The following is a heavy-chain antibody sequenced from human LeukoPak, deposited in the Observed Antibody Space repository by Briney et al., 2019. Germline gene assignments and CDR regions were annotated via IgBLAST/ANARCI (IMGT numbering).Heavy chain of an antibody. D-gene: IGHD6-13*01. CDR3: ARGASSSWYAFDI. V-gene: IGHV4-34*01. CDR1: GGSFSGYY. J-gene: IGHJ3*02. CDR2: INHSGST. Sequence: SETLSLTCAVYGGSFSGYYWSWIRQPPGKGLEWSGEINHSGSTNYNPSLKSRVTISVDTSKNQFSLKLSSVTAADTAVYYCARGASSSWYAFDIWGQGTMVTVSS.